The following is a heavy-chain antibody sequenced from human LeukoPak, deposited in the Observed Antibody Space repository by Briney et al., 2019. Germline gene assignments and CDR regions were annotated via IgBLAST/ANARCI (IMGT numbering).Heavy chain of an antibody. CDR2: INPNSGDA. J-gene: IGHJ4*02. CDR1: GCTFTGYY. Sequence: GASVKVSCKASGCTFTGYYIHWVRQAPGQGLEWMGLINPNSGDANYAQKFQGRVTMTRDTSISTAYMELTRLRSDDTAVYYCAILVNWSPPPFDYWGQGTLVTVSS. D-gene: IGHD1-1*01. V-gene: IGHV1-2*02. CDR3: AILVNWSPPPFDY.